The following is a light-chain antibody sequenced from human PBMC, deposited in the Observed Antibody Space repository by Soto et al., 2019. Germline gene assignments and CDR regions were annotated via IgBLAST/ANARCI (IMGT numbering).Light chain of an antibody. CDR3: QQRQYWPPIT. CDR1: QSVSSY. CDR2: DTS. Sequence: EIVWTQSPATLSLSPGERATLSCRASQSVSSYLAWYQQKPCQAPRLLIYDTSNRATGVPARFSGSGSGTDFTLTISSLEPEDCAIYYCQQRQYWPPITFGQGTRLEIK. J-gene: IGKJ5*01. V-gene: IGKV3-11*01.